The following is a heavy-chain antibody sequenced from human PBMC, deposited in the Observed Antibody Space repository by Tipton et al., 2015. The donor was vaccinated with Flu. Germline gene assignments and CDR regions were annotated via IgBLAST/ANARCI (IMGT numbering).Heavy chain of an antibody. CDR1: GYSISSGYY. Sequence: TLSLTCTVSGYSISSGYYWGWIRQPPGKGLEWIGSIYHSGSTYYDPSLKSRVTISVDTSKNQFSLKLSSVTAADTAVYYCARGSVVDAFDIWGQGTMVTVS. J-gene: IGHJ3*02. D-gene: IGHD2-15*01. CDR2: IYHSGST. CDR3: ARGSVVDAFDI. V-gene: IGHV4-38-2*02.